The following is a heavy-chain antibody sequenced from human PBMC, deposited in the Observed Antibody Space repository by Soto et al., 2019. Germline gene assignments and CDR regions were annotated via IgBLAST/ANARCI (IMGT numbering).Heavy chain of an antibody. D-gene: IGHD3-10*01. CDR2: IYYSGST. J-gene: IGHJ3*02. V-gene: IGHV4-59*01. CDR1: GGSISSYY. Sequence: PSETLSLTCTVSGGSISSYYWSWIRQPPGKGLEWIGYIYYSGSTNYNPSLKSRVTISVDTSKNQFSLKLSSVTAADTAVYYCERVPGSHAFDIWGQGTMVTVSS. CDR3: ERVPGSHAFDI.